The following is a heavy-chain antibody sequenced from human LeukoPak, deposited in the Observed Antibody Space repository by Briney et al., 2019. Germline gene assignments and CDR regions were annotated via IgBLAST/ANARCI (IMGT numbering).Heavy chain of an antibody. CDR1: GYTFTSYG. D-gene: IGHD2-2*01. J-gene: IGHJ3*02. Sequence: ASVKVSCKASGYTFTSYGISWVRQAPGQGLEWMGWISAYNGNTNYAQKLQGRVTMTTDTSTSTAYMELRSLRSDDTAVYYCARDGDIVVERYLNAFDIWGQGTMVTVSS. CDR2: ISAYNGNT. CDR3: ARDGDIVVERYLNAFDI. V-gene: IGHV1-18*01.